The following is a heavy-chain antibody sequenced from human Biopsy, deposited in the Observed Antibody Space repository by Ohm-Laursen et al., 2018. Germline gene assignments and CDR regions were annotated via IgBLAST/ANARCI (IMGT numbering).Heavy chain of an antibody. J-gene: IGHJ6*02. CDR3: ARDSSRRARGGGMDV. CDR1: GFTVSSYD. CDR2: ISETSSHI. V-gene: IGHV3-21*01. D-gene: IGHD6-6*01. Sequence: SLRLSCTAPGFTVSSYDMNWVRQAPGKGLEWVSFISETSSHIYDADSVRGRFTVARDIAKNSLYLQLNSLSDEDTAVYYCARDSSRRARGGGMDVWGQGTTVTVSS.